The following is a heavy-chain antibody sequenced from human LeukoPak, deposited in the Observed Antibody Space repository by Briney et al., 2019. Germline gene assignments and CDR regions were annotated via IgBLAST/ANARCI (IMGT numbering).Heavy chain of an antibody. CDR3: ARHWASAAPGFYYYYMDV. CDR2: IYYRGST. J-gene: IGHJ6*03. Sequence: PSETLSLTCNVSGGSFISGIYYWGWVRQPPGKGLEWIASIYYRGSTYYNQSLKSRVTISVDTSKNQFSLKLSSVTAADTAVYYCARHWASAAPGFYYYYMDVWGKGTTVTVSS. D-gene: IGHD6-13*01. V-gene: IGHV4-39*01. CDR1: GGSFISGIYY.